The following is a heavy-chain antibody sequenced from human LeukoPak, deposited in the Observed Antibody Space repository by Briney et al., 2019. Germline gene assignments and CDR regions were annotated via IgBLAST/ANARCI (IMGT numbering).Heavy chain of an antibody. CDR1: GFTFSSYG. CDR2: ISYDGSNK. V-gene: IGHV3-30*18. D-gene: IGHD3-10*01. CDR3: AKEIPRHGSGSYSGY. Sequence: HPGGSLRLSCAASGFTFSSYGMHWVRQAPGKGLEWVAVISYDGSNKYYADSVKGRFTISRDNSKNTLYLQMNSLRAEDTAVYYCAKEIPRHGSGSYSGYWGQGTLVTVSS. J-gene: IGHJ4*02.